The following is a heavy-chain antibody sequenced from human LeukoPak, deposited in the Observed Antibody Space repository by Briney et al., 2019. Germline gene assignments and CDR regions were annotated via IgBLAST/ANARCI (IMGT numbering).Heavy chain of an antibody. J-gene: IGHJ4*02. CDR1: GYTFTGYY. D-gene: IGHD3-22*01. CDR3: ARDQGYDSSGYYYYQFDY. CDR2: INPNSGGT. V-gene: IGHV1-2*02. Sequence: ASVKVSCKASGYTFTGYYMHWVRQAPGQGLEWMGWINPNSGGTNYAQKFQGRVTMTRDTSISTAYMELSSLRSEDTAVYYCARDQGYDSSGYYYYQFDYWGQGTLVTVSS.